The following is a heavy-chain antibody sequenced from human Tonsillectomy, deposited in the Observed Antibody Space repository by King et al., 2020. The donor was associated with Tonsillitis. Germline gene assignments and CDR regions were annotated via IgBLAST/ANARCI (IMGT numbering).Heavy chain of an antibody. CDR3: ATKYGDSDAFDI. CDR2: IYYTERT. CDR1: RGSITSGGYS. J-gene: IGHJ3*02. Sequence: VQLQESGPGLVKPSQTLSLTCAVSRGSITSGGYSWSWIRQPPGRGLEWIGYIYYTERTSYNPSLKSRVTISVDTSKNQFSLKLSSVTAADTAVYYCATKYGDSDAFDIWGQGTMVTVSS. D-gene: IGHD4-17*01. V-gene: IGHV4-30-4*07.